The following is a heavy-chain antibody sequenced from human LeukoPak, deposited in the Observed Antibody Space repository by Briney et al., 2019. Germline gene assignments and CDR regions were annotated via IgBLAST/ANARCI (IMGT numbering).Heavy chain of an antibody. Sequence: SVKVSCKASGGTLSSYAISWVRQAPGQGLEWMGGIIPIFGTANYAQKFQGRVTITADKSTSTAYMELSSLRSEDTAVYYCARDGDGSGSYQTRGGDYYMDVWGKGTTVTVSS. D-gene: IGHD3-10*01. CDR3: ARDGDGSGSYQTRGGDYYMDV. V-gene: IGHV1-69*06. CDR1: GGTLSSYA. CDR2: IIPIFGTA. J-gene: IGHJ6*03.